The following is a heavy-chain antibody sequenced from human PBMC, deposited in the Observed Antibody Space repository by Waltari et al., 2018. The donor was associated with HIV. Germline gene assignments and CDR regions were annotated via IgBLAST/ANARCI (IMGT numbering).Heavy chain of an antibody. CDR1: GASITSGNYF. V-gene: IGHV4-61*02. D-gene: IGHD2-21*02. CDR2: ISTSGSI. J-gene: IGHJ5*02. Sequence: QVQLQESGPGLVKFSQTLSLTCNVSGASITSGNYFWTWVRQPAGQPLEWIVRISTSGSIKYNTSLKVRVTISRDTSNNHFSLTVTSVTAADTAVYYCAREALVYKYGRYCSDDDCYSRWFDPWGHGTQVTVSS. CDR3: AREALVYKYGRYCSDDDCYSRWFDP.